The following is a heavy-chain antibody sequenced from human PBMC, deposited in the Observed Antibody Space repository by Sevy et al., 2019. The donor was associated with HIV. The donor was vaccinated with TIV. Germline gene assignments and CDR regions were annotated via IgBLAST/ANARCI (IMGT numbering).Heavy chain of an antibody. Sequence: GGSRRLSCAASGFTFSSYSMNWVRQAPGKGLEWVSSIRSSSSTIYYADSVKGRFTISRANAKNSLYLQMNSRRDKDTAVYYCARDRGYYDSSGYGDDAFDIWGQGTMVTVSS. J-gene: IGHJ3*02. D-gene: IGHD3-22*01. CDR3: ARDRGYYDSSGYGDDAFDI. CDR2: IRSSSSTI. V-gene: IGHV3-48*02. CDR1: GFTFSSYS.